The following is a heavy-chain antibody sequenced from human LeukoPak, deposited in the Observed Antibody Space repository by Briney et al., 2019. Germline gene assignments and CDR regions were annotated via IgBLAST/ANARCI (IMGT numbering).Heavy chain of an antibody. V-gene: IGHV1-2*02. J-gene: IGHJ5*02. Sequence: ASVKVSCKASGGTFSSYAISWVRQAPGQGLEWMGWINPNSGGTNYAQKFQGRVTMTRDTSISTAYMELSRLRSDDTAVYYCARGRRGYSYGYHSWGQGTLVTVSS. CDR3: ARGRRGYSYGYHS. D-gene: IGHD5-18*01. CDR1: GGTFSSYA. CDR2: INPNSGGT.